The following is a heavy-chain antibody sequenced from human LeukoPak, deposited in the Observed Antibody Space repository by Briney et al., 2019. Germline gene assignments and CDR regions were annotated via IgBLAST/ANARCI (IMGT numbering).Heavy chain of an antibody. V-gene: IGHV4-34*01. J-gene: IGHJ6*03. CDR1: GGSFSGYY. CDR3: ARGPLLDYYYYMDV. Sequence: PSETLSLTCAVYGGSFSGYYWSWIRQPPGKGLEWIGEINHSGSTNYNPSLKSRVTISVDTSENQFSLKLSSVTAADTAVYYCARGPLLDYYYYMDVWGKGTTVTVSS. CDR2: INHSGST. D-gene: IGHD2-15*01.